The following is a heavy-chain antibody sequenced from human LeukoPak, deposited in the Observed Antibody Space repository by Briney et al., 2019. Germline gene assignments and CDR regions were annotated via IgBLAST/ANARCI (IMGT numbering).Heavy chain of an antibody. CDR3: ARDTRSYDTSGYYYFDY. J-gene: IGHJ4*02. CDR1: GGSVSSGSYY. Sequence: PSETLSLTCTVSGGSVSSGSYYWSWIRQPPGKGLEWIGYIYYSGSTNYSPSLKSRVTISVDTSRNQFSLKLSSVTAADAAVYYCARDTRSYDTSGYYYFDYWGQGALVTVSS. D-gene: IGHD3-22*01. CDR2: IYYSGST. V-gene: IGHV4-61*01.